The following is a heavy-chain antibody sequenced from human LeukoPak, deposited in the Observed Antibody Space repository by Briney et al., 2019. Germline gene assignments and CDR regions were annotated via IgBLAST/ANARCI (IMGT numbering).Heavy chain of an antibody. CDR1: GYTFTSYG. Sequence: ASVKVFCKASGYTFTSYGISWVRQAPGQGPEWMGWISAYNGNTNYAQKLQGRVTMTTDTSTSTAYMELRSLRSDDTAVYYCARYIVATIPDYWAREPWSPSPQ. V-gene: IGHV1-18*01. CDR2: ISAYNGNT. CDR3: ARYIVATIPDY. J-gene: IGHJ4*02. D-gene: IGHD5-12*01.